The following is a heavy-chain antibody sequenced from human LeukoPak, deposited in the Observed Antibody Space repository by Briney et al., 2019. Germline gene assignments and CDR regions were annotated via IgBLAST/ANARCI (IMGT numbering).Heavy chain of an antibody. CDR2: INNDGSRK. Sequence: GGSLRLSCAASGCAFSRYWIHWVRQAPGKGLVWVSHINNDGSRKTYADSVRGRFTIYRDNAKNTVSLQMNSLRAEDTAVYYCASDGAYAMAVWGQGTTVTVSS. J-gene: IGHJ6*02. V-gene: IGHV3-74*01. D-gene: IGHD1-26*01. CDR3: ASDGAYAMAV. CDR1: GCAFSRYW.